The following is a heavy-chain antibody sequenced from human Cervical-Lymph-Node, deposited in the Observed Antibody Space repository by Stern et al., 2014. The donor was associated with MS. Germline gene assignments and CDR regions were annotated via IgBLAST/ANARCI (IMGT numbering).Heavy chain of an antibody. V-gene: IGHV3-13*01. CDR2: IGTAGDT. J-gene: IGHJ3*02. Sequence: EDQLVESGGGLVQPGGSLRLSCAASGFTFSSYDMHWVRQATGKGLEWVSAIGTAGDTYYPGSVKGRFTISRENAKNSLYLQMNSLRAGDTAVYYCARDYAEGAFDIWGQGTMVTVSS. CDR1: GFTFSSYD. D-gene: IGHD2-2*01. CDR3: ARDYAEGAFDI.